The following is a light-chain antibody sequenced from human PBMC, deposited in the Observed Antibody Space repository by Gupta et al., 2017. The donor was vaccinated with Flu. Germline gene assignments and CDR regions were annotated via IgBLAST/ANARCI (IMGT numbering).Light chain of an antibody. V-gene: IGLV1-44*01. CDR2: SNN. J-gene: IGLJ2*01. CDR3: AAWDDGLRGPV. Sequence: QSVLTQPPSASGTPGQRVTVSCSGSRYNIGSNAVNWYQQRPGTAPKVLIYSNNQRPSGVPDRFFGSKSGTSASLAISGLQSEDEADYYCAAWDDGLRGPVFGGGTKLTVL. CDR1: RYNIGSNA.